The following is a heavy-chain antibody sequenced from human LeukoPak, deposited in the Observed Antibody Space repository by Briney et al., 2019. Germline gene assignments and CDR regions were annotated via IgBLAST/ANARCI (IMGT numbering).Heavy chain of an antibody. CDR3: ATSSTSRPFDP. Sequence: ASVKVSCKASGYTFTSYYMHWVRQAPGQGLEWMGIINPSGGSTSYAQKFQGRVTMTRDTSTSTVYMELSSLRSEDTAVYYCATSSTSRPFDPWGQGTLVTVSS. D-gene: IGHD2-2*01. J-gene: IGHJ5*02. CDR1: GYTFTSYY. V-gene: IGHV1-46*01. CDR2: INPSGGST.